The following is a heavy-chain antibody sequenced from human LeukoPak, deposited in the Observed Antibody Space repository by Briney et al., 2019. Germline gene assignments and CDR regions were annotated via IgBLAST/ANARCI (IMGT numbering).Heavy chain of an antibody. V-gene: IGHV5-51*01. D-gene: IGHD3-10*01. CDR3: ARRYYGSGRKDYYDS. Sequence: GESLKISCQGSGYNFRMYWIDWMRQMPGKGLEWMATIYPSDSDTRYSPSLQGQVTISVDTSISTAYLQWRSVKASDTAMYYCARRYYGSGRKDYYDSWGQGTRVIVSS. J-gene: IGHJ4*02. CDR2: IYPSDSDT. CDR1: GYNFRMYW.